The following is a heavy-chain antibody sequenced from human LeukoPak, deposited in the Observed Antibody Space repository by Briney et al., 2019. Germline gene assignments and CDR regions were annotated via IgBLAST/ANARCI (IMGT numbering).Heavy chain of an antibody. CDR2: IYYSGST. Sequence: SETLSLTCTVSGGSISSYYWSWIRQPPGKGLEWIGYIYYSGSTNYKPSPKSRVNISVGASKNKFSLKLGSVTAADTAVYYCAAYGDYVRWFDPWGQGTLVTVSS. D-gene: IGHD4-17*01. V-gene: IGHV4-59*08. CDR3: AAYGDYVRWFDP. J-gene: IGHJ5*02. CDR1: GGSISSYY.